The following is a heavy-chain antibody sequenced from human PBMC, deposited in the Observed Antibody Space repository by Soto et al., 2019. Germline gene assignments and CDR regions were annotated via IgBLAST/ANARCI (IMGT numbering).Heavy chain of an antibody. V-gene: IGHV3-74*01. CDR1: GFTFSSSW. Sequence: EVQLMESGGDSVQPGGSLGLSCAASGFTFSSSWIHWVRQAPGKELVWVSRLNSDGSTTNYADSVKGRFTISRDNAKNTLYLQMNSLRAEDTAVYYCARGGNFYFDLWGRGTLVTVSS. J-gene: IGHJ2*01. CDR3: ARGGNFYFDL. D-gene: IGHD3-10*01. CDR2: LNSDGSTT.